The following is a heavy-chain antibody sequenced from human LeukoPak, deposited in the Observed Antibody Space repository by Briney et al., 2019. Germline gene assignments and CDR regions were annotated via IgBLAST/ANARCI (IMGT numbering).Heavy chain of an antibody. J-gene: IGHJ3*01. D-gene: IGHD4-17*01. Sequence: PSETLSLTCTVSGGSISSGGYYWSWIRQPPGKGLEWIGSIYYSGSTYYNPSLKSRVTISVDTSKNQFSLKLSSVTAADTAVYYCARGIRFDAFDVWGQGTMVTVSS. V-gene: IGHV4-39*07. CDR1: GGSISSGGYY. CDR2: IYYSGST. CDR3: ARGIRFDAFDV.